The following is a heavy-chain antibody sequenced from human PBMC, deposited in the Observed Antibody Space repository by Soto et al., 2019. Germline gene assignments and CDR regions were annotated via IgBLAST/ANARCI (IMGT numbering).Heavy chain of an antibody. V-gene: IGHV1-69*13. D-gene: IGHD3-22*01. CDR2: IIPMFGTA. J-gene: IGHJ4*02. CDR3: ARSRANYYDSRGYYYSTFDY. CDR1: GGTFSSYA. Sequence: ASVKVSCKTSGGTFSSYAISWVRQAPGQGLEWMGGIIPMFGTANYAQKFQGRDTITADESTSTAYMELSSLRSEDTAVYYCARSRANYYDSRGYYYSTFDYWGQGTLVTVSS.